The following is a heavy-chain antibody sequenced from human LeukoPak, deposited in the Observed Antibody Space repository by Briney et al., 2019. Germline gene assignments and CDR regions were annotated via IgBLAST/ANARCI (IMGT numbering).Heavy chain of an antibody. CDR1: GFTFRSHA. D-gene: IGHD2-21*02. CDR3: ARNPGRTLVVVTAVDY. Sequence: GGSLRLSFAASGFTFRSHARHGFRQAPGRGREWGGVISYDGSNKYYGDSAKGRFTITRDNSKNTLYVQMNSLRVEDTAVYYCARNPGRTLVVVTAVDYWGQGTLVTVSS. J-gene: IGHJ4*02. CDR2: ISYDGSNK. V-gene: IGHV3-30-3*01.